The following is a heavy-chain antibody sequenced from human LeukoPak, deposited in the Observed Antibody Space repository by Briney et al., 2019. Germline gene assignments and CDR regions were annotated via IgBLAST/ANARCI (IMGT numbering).Heavy chain of an antibody. D-gene: IGHD4-17*01. CDR3: ARDIRYGDYAGWFDP. V-gene: IGHV3-48*04. CDR2: IDSSSSTM. J-gene: IGHJ5*02. CDR1: GFTFSSYS. Sequence: GGSLRLSCAASGFTFSSYSMNWVRQAPGKGLEWITYIDSSSSTMYYADSVKGRFTISRDNAKNSLYLQMNSLRAVDTAVYYCARDIRYGDYAGWFDPWGQGTLVTVSS.